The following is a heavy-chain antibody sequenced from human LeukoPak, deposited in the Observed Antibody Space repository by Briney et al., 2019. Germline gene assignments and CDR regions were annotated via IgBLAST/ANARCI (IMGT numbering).Heavy chain of an antibody. CDR3: ARHSYGTFDY. D-gene: IGHD5-18*01. J-gene: IGHJ4*02. CDR2: IYYSGNT. CDR1: GDSVNTKNYY. V-gene: IGHV4-39*01. Sequence: PSETLSLTCTVSGDSVNTKNYYWGWIRPPPGKGLEWIGSIYYSGNTYYNPSLKSRVTLSIDTSKNQFSLRLSSVTAADTAVYHCARHSYGTFDYWGQGTLVTVSS.